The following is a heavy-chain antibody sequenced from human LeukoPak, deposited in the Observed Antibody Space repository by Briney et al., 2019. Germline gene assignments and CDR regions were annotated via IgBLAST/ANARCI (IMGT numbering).Heavy chain of an antibody. V-gene: IGHV1-2*02. CDR2: INPNSGGT. D-gene: IGHD4-17*01. Sequence: ASVKVSCKASRYTFTGSYMHWVRQAPGQGLEWMGWINPNSGGTSYAQKLQGRVTMTWDTSINTAYMELSRLRSDDTAVYYCATDPWGPYGDYEADYWGQGTLVTVSS. J-gene: IGHJ4*02. CDR3: ATDPWGPYGDYEADY. CDR1: RYTFTGSY.